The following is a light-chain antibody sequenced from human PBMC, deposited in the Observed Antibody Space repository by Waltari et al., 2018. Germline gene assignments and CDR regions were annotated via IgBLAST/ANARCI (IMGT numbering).Light chain of an antibody. Sequence: EIVMTQSPATLSVSPGETATLSCRASQSVSSNVAWYQKKPGQAPRLLIYDVSTRATSIPAKFRGSGPGTEFTLTISSLQSEDFAVYYCQQYNRWPPITFGHGTRLEIK. J-gene: IGKJ5*01. CDR2: DVS. CDR1: QSVSSN. V-gene: IGKV3-15*01. CDR3: QQYNRWPPIT.